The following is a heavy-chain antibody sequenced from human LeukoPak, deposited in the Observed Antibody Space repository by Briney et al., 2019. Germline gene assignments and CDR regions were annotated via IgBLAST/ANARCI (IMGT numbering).Heavy chain of an antibody. CDR2: IFHTGST. CDR3: ARHQHAGREHYYGIDV. V-gene: IGHV4-59*08. J-gene: IGHJ6*02. Sequence: SETLSPTCTVSGGSIGLYYWAWIRQPPGKGLEWIGYIFHTGSTSYNPSLKSRLTISVDTSRNQFSLRLSSVTAADTAVYYCARHQHAGREHYYGIDVWGQGTTVSVSS. D-gene: IGHD1-26*01. CDR1: GGSIGLYY.